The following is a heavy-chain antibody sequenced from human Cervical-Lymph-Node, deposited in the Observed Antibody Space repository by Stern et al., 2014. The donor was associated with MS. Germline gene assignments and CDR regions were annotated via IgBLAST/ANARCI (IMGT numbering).Heavy chain of an antibody. V-gene: IGHV4-39*01. Sequence: QVQLQESGPGLVKPSETLSLTCTVSGGSISSSSYYWGWIRQPPGKGLEWIGSIYYSGSTYYNPSLKSLVTISVDTSKNQFSLKLSSVTAADTAVYYCARQNCSSTSCYPYYYYGMDVWGQGTTVTVSS. J-gene: IGHJ6*02. D-gene: IGHD2-2*01. CDR2: IYYSGST. CDR1: GGSISSSSYY. CDR3: ARQNCSSTSCYPYYYYGMDV.